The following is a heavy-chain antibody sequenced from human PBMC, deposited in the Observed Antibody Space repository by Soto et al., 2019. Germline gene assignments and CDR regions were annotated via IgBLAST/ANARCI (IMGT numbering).Heavy chain of an antibody. J-gene: IGHJ6*02. Sequence: QVQLQESGPGLVKPSETLSLTCTVSGGSVSSGSYYWSWIRQPPGKGLEWIEYIYYSGSTNYNPSLKSRVTISVDTSKNQFSLKLSSVTAADTAVYYCARDNCSGGSCYSLYYYGMDVWGQGTTVTVSS. CDR2: IYYSGST. CDR1: GGSVSSGSYY. V-gene: IGHV4-61*01. D-gene: IGHD2-15*01. CDR3: ARDNCSGGSCYSLYYYGMDV.